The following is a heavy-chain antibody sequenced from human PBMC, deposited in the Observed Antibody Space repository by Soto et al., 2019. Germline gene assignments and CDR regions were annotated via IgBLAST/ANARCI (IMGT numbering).Heavy chain of an antibody. D-gene: IGHD5-18*01. Sequence: GGSLRLSCAASGFTFSSYWMHWVRQAPGKGLVWVSRINSDGSSTSYADSVKGRFTISRDNAKNTLYLQMNSLRAEDTAVYYCAREGKDTAMFIDYWGQETLVTVSS. V-gene: IGHV3-74*01. CDR2: INSDGSST. J-gene: IGHJ4*02. CDR1: GFTFSSYW. CDR3: AREGKDTAMFIDY.